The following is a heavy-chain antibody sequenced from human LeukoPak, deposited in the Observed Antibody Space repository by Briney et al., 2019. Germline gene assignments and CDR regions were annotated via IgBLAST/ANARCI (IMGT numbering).Heavy chain of an antibody. D-gene: IGHD3-22*01. J-gene: IGHJ4*02. V-gene: IGHV4-39*01. CDR2: IYYSGST. Sequence: SETLSLTCTVSGGSITSSSYYWGWIRQPPGKGLEWIGSIYYSGSTYYNPSLKSRVTISVDTSKNQFSLKLSSVTAADTAVYYCARGTYYYDSSGYYPQLDYWGQGTLVTVSS. CDR3: ARGTYYYDSSGYYPQLDY. CDR1: GGSITSSSYY.